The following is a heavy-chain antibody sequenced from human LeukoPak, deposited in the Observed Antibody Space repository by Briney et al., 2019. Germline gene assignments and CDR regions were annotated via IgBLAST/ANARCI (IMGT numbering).Heavy chain of an antibody. CDR3: ARVGDHFHWYLDL. J-gene: IGHJ2*01. CDR2: LYSGSST. Sequence: GGPLRLSYAASGFTFSSYAMSWVRQAPGRGLEWVSILYSGSSTYYADSVEGRFIVSRDSSKNTLSLQMNDLRAEDTAVYYCARVGDHFHWYLDLWGRGTLVTVSS. V-gene: IGHV3-53*01. CDR1: GFTFSSYA. D-gene: IGHD3-3*02.